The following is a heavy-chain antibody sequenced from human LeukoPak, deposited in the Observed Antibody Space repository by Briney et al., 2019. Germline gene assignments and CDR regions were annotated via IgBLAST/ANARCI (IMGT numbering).Heavy chain of an antibody. V-gene: IGHV3-23*01. CDR3: AKRDSGSHYVDY. J-gene: IGHJ4*02. CDR1: GFTFSSYA. CDR2: ISGNGTST. D-gene: IGHD1-26*01. Sequence: PGGSLRLSCAASGFTFSSYAMTWVRQAPGKGLEWVSAISGNGTSTYYADSVKGRFTISRDNSKNTLYLQMNSLRAEDTAVYYCAKRDSGSHYVDYWGQGTLVTVSS.